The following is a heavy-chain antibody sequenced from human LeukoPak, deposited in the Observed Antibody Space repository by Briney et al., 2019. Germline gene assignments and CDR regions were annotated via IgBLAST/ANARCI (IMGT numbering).Heavy chain of an antibody. J-gene: IGHJ1*01. CDR2: IGGSGSGT. CDR1: GFTFSSYA. CDR3: ATYSRLNAREFQC. V-gene: IGHV3-23*01. D-gene: IGHD3-10*02. Sequence: GGSLRLSCAASGFTFSSYAMSWVRQAPGKGLEWVSAIGGSGSGTYYADSVKGRFTISRDNSKNTLSLQMNSLRAEDTAIYYCATYSRLNAREFQCWGQGTVVTVSS.